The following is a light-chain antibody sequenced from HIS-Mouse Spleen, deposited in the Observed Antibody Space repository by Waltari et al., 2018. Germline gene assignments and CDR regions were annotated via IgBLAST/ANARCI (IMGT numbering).Light chain of an antibody. CDR2: LGS. J-gene: IGKJ2*01. Sequence: DIVMTQSPLSLPVTPGEPASISCSSSQSHLHSNGYNYLDWYLQKPGQSPQLLIYLGSNRASGVPDRFSGSGSGTDFTLKISRVEAEDVGVYYCMQALQTPPTYTFGQGTKLEIK. V-gene: IGKV2-28*01. CDR1: QSHLHSNGYNY. CDR3: MQALQTPPTYT.